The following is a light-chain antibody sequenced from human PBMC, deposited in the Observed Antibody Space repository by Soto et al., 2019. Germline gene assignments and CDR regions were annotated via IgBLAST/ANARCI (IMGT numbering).Light chain of an antibody. CDR3: ATWDDGLHGGV. V-gene: IGLV1-44*01. CDR2: SDD. Sequence: QSVLTQPPSASGTPGQGVTISFSGSASNIGGNSVNWYQQLPGTAPKLLIYSDDQRPSGVPDRFSASKSDTSASLALSGPQSEDEDEYYGATWDDGLHGGVFGGGTQLPVL. CDR1: ASNIGGNS. J-gene: IGLJ3*02.